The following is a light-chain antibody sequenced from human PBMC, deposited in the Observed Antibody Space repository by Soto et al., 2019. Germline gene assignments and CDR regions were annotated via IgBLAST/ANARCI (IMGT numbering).Light chain of an antibody. CDR2: TVS. CDR1: QSVTSSY. J-gene: IGKJ1*01. V-gene: IGKV3-20*01. Sequence: EIVLTQSPDTLSLSPGERATLSCRASQSVTSSYLAWYQQKPGQAPRLLIYTVSSRATGIPDRFSGSGSGTDFTLTISRLEPEDFAVYYCQQYSNSPPTFGQGTKVDIK. CDR3: QQYSNSPPT.